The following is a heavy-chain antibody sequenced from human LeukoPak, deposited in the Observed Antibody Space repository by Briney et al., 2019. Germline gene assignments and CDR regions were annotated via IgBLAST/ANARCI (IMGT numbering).Heavy chain of an antibody. V-gene: IGHV3-11*01. CDR3: ARDDYYYDSSGYAT. J-gene: IGHJ1*01. Sequence: GGSLRLSCAASGFTFSDYYMSWIRQAPGKGLEWVSYISSSGSTIYYADSVKGRFTISRDNAKNSLYLLMNSLRAEDTAVYYCARDDYYYDSSGYATWGQGPWSPSPQ. CDR1: GFTFSDYY. D-gene: IGHD3-22*01. CDR2: ISSSGSTI.